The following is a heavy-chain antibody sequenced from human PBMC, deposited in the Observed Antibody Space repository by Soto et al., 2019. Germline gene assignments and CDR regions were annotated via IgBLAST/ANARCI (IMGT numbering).Heavy chain of an antibody. CDR3: AREGVHYGSGSYGPKPLNWFDP. J-gene: IGHJ5*02. CDR2: IKQDGSEK. V-gene: IGHV3-7*01. D-gene: IGHD3-10*01. Sequence: GGSLRLSCAASGFTFSSYWMSWVRQAPGKGLEWVANIKQDGSEKYYVDSVKGRFTISRDNAKNSLYLQMNSLRAEDTAVYYCAREGVHYGSGSYGPKPLNWFDPWGQGTLVTVSS. CDR1: GFTFSSYW.